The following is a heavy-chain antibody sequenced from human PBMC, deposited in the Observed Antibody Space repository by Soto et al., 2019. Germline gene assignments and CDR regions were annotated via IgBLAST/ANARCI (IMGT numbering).Heavy chain of an antibody. Sequence: EVQLVESGGDLVQPGGSLRLSCAASGFTFSSTWMHWVRQAPGKGLVWVSQINKDGSFTHYADPVKGRFTISRDNAKNTLYLQMNSLRVDDTAVYFCVRGLAVLPRSTIDYWGQGTLVTVSS. J-gene: IGHJ4*02. CDR2: INKDGSFT. V-gene: IGHV3-74*01. CDR3: VRGLAVLPRSTIDY. D-gene: IGHD6-19*01. CDR1: GFTFSSTW.